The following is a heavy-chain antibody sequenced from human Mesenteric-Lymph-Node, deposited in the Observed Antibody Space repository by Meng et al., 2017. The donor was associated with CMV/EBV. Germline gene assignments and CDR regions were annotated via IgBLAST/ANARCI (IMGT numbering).Heavy chain of an antibody. D-gene: IGHD2-2*01. CDR3: ARAPKIVVVPAAILTITYYFDY. CDR1: GGSISSYY. V-gene: IGHV4-39*07. CDR2: IYYSGST. Sequence: GSLRLSCTVAGGSISSYYWGWIRQPPGKGLVWIGSIYYSGSTYYNPSLKSRVTISVDTSKTQFSLKLSSVTAADTAVYYCARAPKIVVVPAAILTITYYFDYWGQGTLVTVSS. J-gene: IGHJ4*02.